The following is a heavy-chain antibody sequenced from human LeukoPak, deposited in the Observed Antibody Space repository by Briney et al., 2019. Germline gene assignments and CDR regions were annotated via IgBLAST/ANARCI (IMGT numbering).Heavy chain of an antibody. V-gene: IGHV3-23*01. CDR3: AKGRWWSPTLFDY. CDR1: GFTFSSYA. Sequence: GGSLRLSCAASGFTFSSYAMSWVRQAPGKGLEWVSAISGSGGSAYYADSVKGRFTISRDNSKNTLYLQMNSLRAEDTAVYYCAKGRWWSPTLFDYWGQGTLVTVSS. J-gene: IGHJ4*02. CDR2: ISGSGGSA. D-gene: IGHD2-15*01.